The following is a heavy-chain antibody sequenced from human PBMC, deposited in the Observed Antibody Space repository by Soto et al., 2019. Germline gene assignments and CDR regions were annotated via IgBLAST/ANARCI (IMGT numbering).Heavy chain of an antibody. CDR2: IYHSGST. V-gene: IGHV4-4*02. D-gene: IGHD6-13*01. J-gene: IGHJ4*02. CDR3: ARSALYSSSWYRGLFDY. Sequence: SETLSLTCAVSGGSISSSNWWSWVRQPPGKGLEWIGEIYHSGSTNYNPSLKSRVTISVDKSKNQFSLKLSSVTAADTAVYYCARSALYSSSWYRGLFDYWGQGTLVTVSS. CDR1: GGSISSSNW.